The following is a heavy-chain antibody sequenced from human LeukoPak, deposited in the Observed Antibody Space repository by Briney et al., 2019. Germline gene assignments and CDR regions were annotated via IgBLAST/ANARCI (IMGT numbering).Heavy chain of an antibody. CDR3: ARDFGSRGSGTLFYFDY. CDR2: IKWDGSGK. D-gene: IGHD3-10*01. Sequence: PGGSLRLSCAASGFTFNTYWMSWVRQAPGKGLEWVANIKWDGSGKYFVDSVKDRFTISIDNAKNSLFLQMYSLRVEDTAVYYCARDFGSRGSGTLFYFDYWGQGTLVTVSS. J-gene: IGHJ4*02. CDR1: GFTFNTYW. V-gene: IGHV3-7*01.